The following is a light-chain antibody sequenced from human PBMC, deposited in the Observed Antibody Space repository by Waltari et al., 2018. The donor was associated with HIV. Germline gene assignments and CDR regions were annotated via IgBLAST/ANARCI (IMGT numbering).Light chain of an antibody. CDR2: GAS. CDR1: QSISTY. V-gene: IGKV1-39*01. J-gene: IGKJ2*01. Sequence: DIQMTQSPSSLSASVGDRVTITCRSSQSISTYLKWDQEKPGKAPNLLIYGASSLHSGVPSRCSGSGSGTEFTLTISSLQLEDFATYYCQQSYSTLMYTFGQGTKLEIK. CDR3: QQSYSTLMYT.